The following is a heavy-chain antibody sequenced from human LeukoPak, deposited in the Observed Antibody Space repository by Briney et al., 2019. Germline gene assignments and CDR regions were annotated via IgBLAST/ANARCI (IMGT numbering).Heavy chain of an antibody. CDR2: IIPILGIA. J-gene: IGHJ4*02. CDR1: GGTFSSYA. CDR3: ASSDLYYFDY. Sequence: VASVKVSCKASGGTFSSYAISWVRQAPGQGLEWMGRIIPILGIANYAQKFQGRVTITADKSTSTAYMELSSLRSEGTAVYYCASSDLYYFDYWGQGTLVTVSS. V-gene: IGHV1-69*04.